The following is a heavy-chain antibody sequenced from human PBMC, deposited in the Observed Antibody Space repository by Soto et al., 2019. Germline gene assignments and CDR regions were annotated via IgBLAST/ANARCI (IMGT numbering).Heavy chain of an antibody. CDR1: GGSISSSSYY. J-gene: IGHJ5*02. D-gene: IGHD1-26*01. CDR3: ATQEVGGSYVYTFDP. Sequence: SETLSLTCTVSGGSISSSSYYYGWIRQPPGKGLEWIGSIYYSGSTYYNPSLKSRVTISVDTSKNHFSLKLSSVTAADTAVYYCATQEVGGSYVYTFDPWGQGTVVTVSS. V-gene: IGHV4-39*02. CDR2: IYYSGST.